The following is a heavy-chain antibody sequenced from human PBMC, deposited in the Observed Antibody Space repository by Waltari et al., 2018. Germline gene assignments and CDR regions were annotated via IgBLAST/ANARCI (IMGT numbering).Heavy chain of an antibody. CDR2: IIPIFGTAP. CDR1: GGTFGSYA. J-gene: IGHJ5*02. Sequence: VKKPGSSVKVSCKASGGTFGSYAITWVRQASGEGLEWMGGIIPIFGTAPNYAQKFQGRLTVTADESTATVYMDLSGLRSDDTAVYYCARRQLGGAFDPWGQGTLVSVSS. V-gene: IGHV1-69*01. D-gene: IGHD3-16*01. CDR3: ARRQLGGAFDP.